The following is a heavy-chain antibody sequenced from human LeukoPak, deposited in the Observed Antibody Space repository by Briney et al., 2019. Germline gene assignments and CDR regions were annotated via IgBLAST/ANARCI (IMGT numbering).Heavy chain of an antibody. V-gene: IGHV3-23*01. J-gene: IGHJ4*02. CDR3: AKADYGSGSYLFDY. Sequence: PGGSLRLSCAASGFTFSSYAMSWVRQAPGEGLEWVSAISGSGGSTYYADSVKGRFTISRDNSKNTLYLQMNSLRAEDTAVYYCAKADYGSGSYLFDYWGQGTLVTVSS. CDR1: GFTFSSYA. D-gene: IGHD3-10*01. CDR2: ISGSGGST.